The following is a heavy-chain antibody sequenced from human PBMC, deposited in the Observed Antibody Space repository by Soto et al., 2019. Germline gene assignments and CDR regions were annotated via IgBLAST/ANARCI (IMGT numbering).Heavy chain of an antibody. J-gene: IGHJ4*02. CDR2: IIPIFGKA. D-gene: IGHD1-7*01. V-gene: IGHV1-69*13. CDR3: ARDLYINWYYPLDS. Sequence: SVKVSCKACGGAFRNYAFSWVRQAPGQGLEWMGGIIPIFGKANYEQGFQGRLTITADESTSTAYMELNSLRSEDTAVYFCARDLYINWYYPLDSWGQGTLVTVS. CDR1: GGAFRNYA.